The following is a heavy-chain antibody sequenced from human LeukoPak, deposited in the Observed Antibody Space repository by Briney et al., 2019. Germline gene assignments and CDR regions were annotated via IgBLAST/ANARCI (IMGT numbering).Heavy chain of an antibody. V-gene: IGHV3-23*01. J-gene: IGHJ4*02. D-gene: IGHD3-10*01. Sequence: GGSLRLSCAASGFTFNNYAMSWVRQAPGKGLEWVAAISGNGGRKYYKDAVKGRFTISRDNHKNTLYLLMNSLSAEDTALYYCAKEQTSSGYFDYWGQGTLVTVSS. CDR1: GFTFNNYA. CDR3: AKEQTSSGYFDY. CDR2: ISGNGGRK.